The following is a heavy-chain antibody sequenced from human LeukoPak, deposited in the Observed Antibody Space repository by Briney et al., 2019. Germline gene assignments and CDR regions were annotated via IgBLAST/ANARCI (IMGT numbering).Heavy chain of an antibody. Sequence: GGSLRLSCAASGFSFSNYYMSWVRQAPGKGLEWVANIKQDGTQEYYVDSVKGRFTVSRDNAKNSLYLQMNSLRAEDTAVYYCARESSGNYYYYMDVWGKGTTVTISS. CDR2: IKQDGTQE. J-gene: IGHJ6*03. CDR1: GFSFSNYY. V-gene: IGHV3-7*01. D-gene: IGHD3-10*01. CDR3: ARESSGNYYYYMDV.